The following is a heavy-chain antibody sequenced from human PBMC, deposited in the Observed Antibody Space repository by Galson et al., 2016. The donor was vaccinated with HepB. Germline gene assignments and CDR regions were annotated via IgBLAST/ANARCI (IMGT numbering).Heavy chain of an antibody. CDR1: GDSVSNKSAT. D-gene: IGHD2-15*01. Sequence: CAISGDSVSNKSATWNWIRQSPSRGLEWLGRTHYTSKWYNDYAESVKSRIIINPDTPKNQFSLQLNSVPPEDTAVYFCARDRRGTCTGGRCNYYGMDVWGQGATVTVSS. J-gene: IGHJ6*02. CDR2: THYTSKWYN. V-gene: IGHV6-1*01. CDR3: ARDRRGTCTGGRCNYYGMDV.